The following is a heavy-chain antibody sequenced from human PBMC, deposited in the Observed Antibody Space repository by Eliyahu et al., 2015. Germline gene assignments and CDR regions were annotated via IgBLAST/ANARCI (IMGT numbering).Heavy chain of an antibody. CDR1: GFXFSSYG. V-gene: IGHV3-30*03. Sequence: QVQLVESGGGVVQPGRSLRLSCAASGFXFSSYGMHWVRQAPGKGLEWVAVISYDGSNKYYADSVKGRFTISRDNSKNTLYLQMNSLRAEDTAVYYCARDAYLSSSWVYYYYGMDVWGQGTTVTVSS. CDR2: ISYDGSNK. D-gene: IGHD6-13*01. J-gene: IGHJ6*02. CDR3: ARDAYLSSSWVYYYYGMDV.